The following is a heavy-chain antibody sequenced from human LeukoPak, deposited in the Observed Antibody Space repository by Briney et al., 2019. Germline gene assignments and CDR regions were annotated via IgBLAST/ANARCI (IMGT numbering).Heavy chain of an antibody. Sequence: SETLSLTCTASGGSISSHYWSWIRQPPGKGLEWIGYIYYSGSTNYNPSLKSRVTISVDTSKNQFSLKLSSVTAADTAVYYCARGTYDILTGYYGPFDYWGQGTLVTVSS. V-gene: IGHV4-59*11. CDR3: ARGTYDILTGYYGPFDY. D-gene: IGHD3-9*01. CDR1: GGSISSHY. CDR2: IYYSGST. J-gene: IGHJ4*02.